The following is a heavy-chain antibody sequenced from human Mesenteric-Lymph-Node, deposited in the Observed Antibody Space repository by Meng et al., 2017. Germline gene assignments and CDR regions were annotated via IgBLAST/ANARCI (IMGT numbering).Heavy chain of an antibody. CDR3: TSPPYMGGPGD. CDR2: IRSKANSYAT. D-gene: IGHD2-15*01. V-gene: IGHV3-73*01. J-gene: IGHJ4*02. CDR1: GFTFSSYG. Sequence: GESLKISCAASGFTFSSYGMHWVRQASGKGLEWVGRIRSKANSYATAYAASVKGRFTISRDDSKNTAYLQMNSLKTEDTAVYYCTSPPYMGGPGDWGQGTRVT.